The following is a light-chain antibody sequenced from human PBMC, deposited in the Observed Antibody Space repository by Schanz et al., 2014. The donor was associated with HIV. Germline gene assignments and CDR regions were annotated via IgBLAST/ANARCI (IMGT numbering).Light chain of an antibody. CDR2: DVN. CDR1: SSDVGSYNF. J-gene: IGLJ2*01. V-gene: IGLV2-11*01. Sequence: QSALTQPRSVSGSPGQSVTISCTGTSSDVGSYNFVSWYQQHPDTAPKLMIYDVNNRPSGVPDRFSGSKSGTSASLAITGLQAEDEAYYYCQSYDSSLSVVFGGGTKVTVL. CDR3: QSYDSSLSVV.